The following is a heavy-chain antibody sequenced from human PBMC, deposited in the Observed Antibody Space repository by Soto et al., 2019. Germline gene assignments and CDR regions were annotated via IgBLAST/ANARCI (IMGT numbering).Heavy chain of an antibody. Sequence: SEDPALTCTVSGGSISSYYWSWIRQPAGKGLEWIGRIYTSGSTNYNPSLKSRVTMSVDTSKNQFSLKLSSVTAADTAVYYCAREVSTRYYYYGMDVWGQGTTVTVSS. CDR1: GGSISSYY. J-gene: IGHJ6*02. CDR3: AREVSTRYYYYGMDV. V-gene: IGHV4-4*07. CDR2: IYTSGST. D-gene: IGHD2-2*01.